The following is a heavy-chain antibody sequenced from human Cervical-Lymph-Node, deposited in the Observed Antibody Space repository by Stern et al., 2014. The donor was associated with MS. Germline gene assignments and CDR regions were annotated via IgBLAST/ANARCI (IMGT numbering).Heavy chain of an antibody. CDR2: IDTDTGNP. CDR3: AREAWPNVDY. Sequence: VHLVESGSELQEPGASVKVSCWASGYSFTTYGINWVRQAPGQGLEWMGYIDTDTGNPTYAQDFRGRFVFSSDTSVRAAYLQIISLKAEDTAVYYCAREAWPNVDYWGQGTLVTVSS. V-gene: IGHV7-4-1*02. J-gene: IGHJ4*02. CDR1: GYSFTTYG.